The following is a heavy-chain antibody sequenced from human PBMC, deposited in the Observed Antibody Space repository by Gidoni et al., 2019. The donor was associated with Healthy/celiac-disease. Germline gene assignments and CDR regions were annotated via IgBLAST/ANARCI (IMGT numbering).Heavy chain of an antibody. CDR3: ASGSPWYSSRPPRDYYGMDV. D-gene: IGHD6-13*01. CDR2: ISYDGSNK. J-gene: IGHJ6*02. Sequence: QVQLVESGGGVVQPGRSLRLSCAASGFPFSRYAMHWVRQAPGKGLEWVAVISYDGSNKYYADSVKGRFTISRDNSKNTLYLQMNSLRAEDTAVYYCASGSPWYSSRPPRDYYGMDVWGQGTTVTVSS. V-gene: IGHV3-30-3*01. CDR1: GFPFSRYA.